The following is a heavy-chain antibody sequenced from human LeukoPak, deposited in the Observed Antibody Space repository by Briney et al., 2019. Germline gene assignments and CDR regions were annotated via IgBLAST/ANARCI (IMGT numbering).Heavy chain of an antibody. Sequence: GGSLRLSCAASGFTVSNKYMSWVRQAPGKGLKWVSVIYSGGSTYYADSVKGRFTISRDNSKNTLYLQMNSLRAEGTAVYYCAREGYYYDSTDDAFDIWGQGTMVTVSS. V-gene: IGHV3-53*01. J-gene: IGHJ3*02. CDR3: AREGYYYDSTDDAFDI. CDR2: IYSGGST. CDR1: GFTVSNKY. D-gene: IGHD3-22*01.